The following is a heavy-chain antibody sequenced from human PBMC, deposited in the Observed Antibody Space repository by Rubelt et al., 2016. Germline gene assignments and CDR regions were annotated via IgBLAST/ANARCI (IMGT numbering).Heavy chain of an antibody. Sequence: EVQLVESGGGLVQPGGSLRLSCAASGFTFSSNYMSWVRQAPGKGLEWVSVIYSGGSTYYADSVKGRFTISRDKSKNTLYLQMNSLRAEDTAVYYCAKDLVVAGTEGFDYWGQGTLVTVSS. CDR2: IYSGGST. D-gene: IGHD6-19*01. CDR3: AKDLVVAGTEGFDY. CDR1: GFTFSSNY. V-gene: IGHV3-66*01. J-gene: IGHJ4*02.